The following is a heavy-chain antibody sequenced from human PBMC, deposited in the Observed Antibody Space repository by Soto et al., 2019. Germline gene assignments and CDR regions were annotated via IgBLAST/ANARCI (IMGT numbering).Heavy chain of an antibody. Sequence: ITLKESGPTLVKPTQTLTLTCTFSGFSLSADGVGVGWIRQPPGKALEWLALIYWDDDARYRPSLKSRLTITKDTSENQVVLTMTNMEPVDTATYYCAHAYGGTSWPNDAFDVWGQGTVVTVSS. CDR3: AHAYGGTSWPNDAFDV. CDR2: IYWDDDA. J-gene: IGHJ3*01. V-gene: IGHV2-5*02. CDR1: GFSLSADGVG. D-gene: IGHD2-2*01.